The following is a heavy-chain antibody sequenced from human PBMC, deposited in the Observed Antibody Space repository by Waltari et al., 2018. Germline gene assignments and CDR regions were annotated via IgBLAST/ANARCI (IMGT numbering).Heavy chain of an antibody. J-gene: IGHJ4*02. CDR1: GFPFIAYG. Sequence: QAQLVESGGGVVQPGGSLRLSCATSGFPFIAYGMNWVRQAPGKGLEWVAFIQYDGSDNYYIDAVKGRFTISRDNSKNTVYLQMNSLTPEDTAVYYCAPGGDGYSVDYWGQGTLVTVSS. CDR3: APGGDGYSVDY. D-gene: IGHD5-18*01. CDR2: IQYDGSDN. V-gene: IGHV3-30*02.